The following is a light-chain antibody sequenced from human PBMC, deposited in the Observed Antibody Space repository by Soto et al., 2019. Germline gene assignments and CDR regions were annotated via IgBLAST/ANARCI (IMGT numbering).Light chain of an antibody. J-gene: IGKJ2*01. CDR1: ESLSTF. CDR2: GAS. V-gene: IGKV3-15*01. CDR3: QSYNDWPFA. Sequence: EIVLTQSPGTLSVSPGERVTLSCRASESLSTFLAWYQQKPGQAPRLLIYGASTKATGIPARFSGSGSATDFTLTISSLQSEDSAVYYCQSYNDWPFAFGLGTKLEI.